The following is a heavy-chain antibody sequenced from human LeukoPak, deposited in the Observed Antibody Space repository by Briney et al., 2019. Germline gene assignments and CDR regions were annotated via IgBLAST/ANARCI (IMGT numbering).Heavy chain of an antibody. CDR1: GGSISSGGYY. J-gene: IGHJ1*01. V-gene: IGHV4-30-2*01. CDR2: IYHSGST. D-gene: IGHD6-13*01. Sequence: SQTLSLTCTVSGGSISSGGYYWSWIRQPPGKGLEWIGHIYHSGSTYYNPSLKSRVTISVDRSKNQFSLKLSSVTAADTAVYYCARDPFSQLARGYFQHWGQGTLVTVSS. CDR3: ARDPFSQLARGYFQH.